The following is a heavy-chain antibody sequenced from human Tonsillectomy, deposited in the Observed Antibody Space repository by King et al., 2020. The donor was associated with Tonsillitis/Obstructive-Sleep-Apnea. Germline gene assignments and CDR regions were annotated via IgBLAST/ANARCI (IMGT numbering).Heavy chain of an antibody. Sequence: VQLVESGGGLVQPGGSLRLSCAASGFTFSSNAMSWVRQAPGKGLEWVSGISGSGGSTYYADSVKGRFTISRDNSKNTLYLQMNSLIAEDTAIYYCANHNYDILTGCYSWGQGTLVTVSS. J-gene: IGHJ4*02. CDR1: GFTFSSNA. CDR3: ANHNYDILTGCYS. V-gene: IGHV3-23*04. CDR2: ISGSGGST. D-gene: IGHD3-9*01.